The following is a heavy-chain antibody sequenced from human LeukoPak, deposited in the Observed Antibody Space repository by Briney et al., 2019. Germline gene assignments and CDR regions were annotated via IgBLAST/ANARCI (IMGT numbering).Heavy chain of an antibody. CDR3: TPTLIGKWELTY. D-gene: IGHD1-26*01. Sequence: SGGSLRLSCVVSGFTFSNAWMTWVRQAPGRGLEWVGRIKSKIDGGTTEYDAPVKGRFTISRDDSKNTLYLQMNSLKTEDTAVYYCTPTLIGKWELTYWGQGTLVTVSS. J-gene: IGHJ4*02. CDR1: GFTFSNAW. CDR2: IKSKIDGGTT. V-gene: IGHV3-15*01.